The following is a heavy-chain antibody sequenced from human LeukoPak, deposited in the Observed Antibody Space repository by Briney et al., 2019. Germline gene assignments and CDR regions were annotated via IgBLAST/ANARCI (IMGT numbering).Heavy chain of an antibody. CDR2: ISAYNGNT. Sequence: ASVKVSCKASGYTFTSYGISWVRQAPGQGLEWMGWISAYNGNTNYAQKLQGRVTMTTDTSTSTAYMELRSLRSEDTAVYYCAREKDVDTAMVDYYGMDVWGKGTTVTVSS. D-gene: IGHD5-18*01. J-gene: IGHJ6*04. CDR1: GYTFTSYG. V-gene: IGHV1-18*01. CDR3: AREKDVDTAMVDYYGMDV.